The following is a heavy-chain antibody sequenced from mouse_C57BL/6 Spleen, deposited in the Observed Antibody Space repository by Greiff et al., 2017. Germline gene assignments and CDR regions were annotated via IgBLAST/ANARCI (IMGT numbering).Heavy chain of an antibody. D-gene: IGHD1-1*01. J-gene: IGHJ2*01. V-gene: IGHV1-42*01. CDR2: INPSTGGT. Sequence: EVQLQQSGPELVKPGASVKISCKASGYSFTGYYMNWVKQSPEKSLEWIGEINPSTGGTTYNQKFKAKATLTVDKSSSTAYMQLKSLTSEDSAVYYCARVLRGYFYYWGQGTTLTVAS. CDR1: GYSFTGYY. CDR3: ARVLRGYFYY.